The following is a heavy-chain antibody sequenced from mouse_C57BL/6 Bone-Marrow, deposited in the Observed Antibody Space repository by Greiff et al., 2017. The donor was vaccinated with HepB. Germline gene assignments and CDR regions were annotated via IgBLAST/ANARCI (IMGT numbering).Heavy chain of an antibody. CDR1: GYTFTNYW. J-gene: IGHJ4*01. CDR2: IYPGGGYT. CDR3: ARTGIYYAMDY. V-gene: IGHV1-63*01. Sequence: VKLQQSGAELVRPGTSVKMSCKASGYTFTNYWIGWAKQRPGHGLEWIGDIYPGGGYTNYNEKFKGKATLTADKSSSTAYMQFSSLTSEDSAIYYCARTGIYYAMDYWGQGTSVTVSS.